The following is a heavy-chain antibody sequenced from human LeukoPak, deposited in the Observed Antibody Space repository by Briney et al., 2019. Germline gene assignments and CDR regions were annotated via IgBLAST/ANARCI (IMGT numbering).Heavy chain of an antibody. CDR1: GFTFSSYA. CDR3: ARALISYSSSPGGY. V-gene: IGHV3-64*01. CDR2: IGSNGGST. D-gene: IGHD6-6*01. Sequence: GGSLRLSCAASGFTFSSYAMHWVRQAPGKGLEYVSAIGSNGGSTYYANSVKGRFTISRDNSKNTLYLQMGSLRAEDMAVYYCARALISYSSSPGGYWGQGTLVTVSS. J-gene: IGHJ4*02.